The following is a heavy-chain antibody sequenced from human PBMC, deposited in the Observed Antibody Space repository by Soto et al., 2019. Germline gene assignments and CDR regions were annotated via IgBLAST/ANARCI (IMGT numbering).Heavy chain of an antibody. D-gene: IGHD5-18*01. CDR1: GYTFSSYG. Sequence: ASVKVSCKASGYTFSSYGMHWVRQAPGQRLEWMGWINAGNGNTKYSQQFQGRLTITRDTSASTAYMELSSLRSEDTAIYYCARDGYSPCEYWGQGTPVTVSS. CDR2: INAGNGNT. V-gene: IGHV1-3*01. J-gene: IGHJ4*02. CDR3: ARDGYSPCEY.